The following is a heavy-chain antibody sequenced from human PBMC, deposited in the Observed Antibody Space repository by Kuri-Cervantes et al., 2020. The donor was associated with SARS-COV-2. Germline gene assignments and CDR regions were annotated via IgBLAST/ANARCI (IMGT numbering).Heavy chain of an antibody. CDR3: AMTGSYTSYGLGH. D-gene: IGHD5-18*01. Sequence: GGSLRLSCAASGFTFSSQWMFWVRQVPGKGLMWLSRINNDGSSTIYVDSVKGRFTTSRDNAKNSVFLQMSSLRPEDTGAYYCAMTGSYTSYGLGHWGQGTLVTVSS. J-gene: IGHJ4*02. CDR1: GFTFSSQW. CDR2: INNDGSST. V-gene: IGHV3-74*01.